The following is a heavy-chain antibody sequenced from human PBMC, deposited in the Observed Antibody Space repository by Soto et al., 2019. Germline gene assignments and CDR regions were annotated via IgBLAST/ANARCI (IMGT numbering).Heavy chain of an antibody. CDR3: ARGRDGDYFDY. V-gene: IGHV4-59*02. Sequence: SETLSLTCTVSGDSVRNDYNSWIRQPPGKGLEWIGYISYSGSLHYNPSLKSRVIISVDTSKNQFSLKLSSVTAADTSVYYCARGRDGDYFDYWGQGTLVTVSS. CDR1: GDSVRNDY. CDR2: ISYSGSL. J-gene: IGHJ4*02. D-gene: IGHD4-17*01.